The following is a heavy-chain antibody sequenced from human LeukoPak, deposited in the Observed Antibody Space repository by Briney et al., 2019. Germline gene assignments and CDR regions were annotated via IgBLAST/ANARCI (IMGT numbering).Heavy chain of an antibody. CDR3: ARGAYGSGSYGDNWFDP. D-gene: IGHD3-10*01. Sequence: WPGGSLRLSCAASGFTFDDYGMSWVRQAPGKGLEWVSGINWNGGSTGYADSVKGRFTISRDNSKNTLYLQMNSLRAEDTAVYYCARGAYGSGSYGDNWFDPWGQGTLVTVSS. CDR2: INWNGGST. CDR1: GFTFDDYG. J-gene: IGHJ5*02. V-gene: IGHV3-20*04.